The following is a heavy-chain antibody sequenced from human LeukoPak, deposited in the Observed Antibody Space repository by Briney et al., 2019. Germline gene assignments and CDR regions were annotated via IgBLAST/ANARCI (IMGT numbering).Heavy chain of an antibody. CDR2: ISAYNGNT. Sequence: ASVKVSCKASGYTFTSYGISWVRQAPGQGLEWMGWISAYNGNTNYAQKLQGRVTMTTDTSTSTAYMELRSLRSGDTAVYYCARDSHSMVRGVISGYWGQGTLVTVSS. D-gene: IGHD3-10*01. J-gene: IGHJ4*02. CDR3: ARDSHSMVRGVISGY. CDR1: GYTFTSYG. V-gene: IGHV1-18*01.